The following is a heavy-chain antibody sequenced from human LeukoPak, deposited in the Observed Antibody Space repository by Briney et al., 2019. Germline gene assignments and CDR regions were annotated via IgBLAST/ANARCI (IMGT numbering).Heavy chain of an antibody. CDR1: GFTFSSYW. CDR3: ARDGVGELWGTFDY. CDR2: IKEDGSEK. D-gene: IGHD5-18*01. V-gene: IGHV3-7*04. J-gene: IGHJ4*02. Sequence: GGSLILSCAASGFTFSSYWMSWVRQAPGKGLEWVANIKEDGSEKYYVDSVKGRFTISRDNAKNSLYLQVNSLRAEDTAVYYCARDGVGELWGTFDYWGQGTLVTVSS.